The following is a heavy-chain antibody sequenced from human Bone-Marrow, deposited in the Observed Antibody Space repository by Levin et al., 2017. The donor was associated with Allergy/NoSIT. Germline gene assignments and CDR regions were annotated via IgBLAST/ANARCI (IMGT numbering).Heavy chain of an antibody. CDR2: IYHSGNT. Sequence: SQTLSLTCAVSGGSIISGGYSWSWIRQPPGKGLEWIGHIYHSGNTFYNPSLSSRVSLSVDTSNNQFSLRLSSVAAADTAVYFCARGAPWKMGYYFDYWGQGSLVTVSS. CDR3: ARGAPWKMGYYFDY. CDR1: GGSIISGGYS. D-gene: IGHD5-24*01. V-gene: IGHV4-30-2*01. J-gene: IGHJ4*02.